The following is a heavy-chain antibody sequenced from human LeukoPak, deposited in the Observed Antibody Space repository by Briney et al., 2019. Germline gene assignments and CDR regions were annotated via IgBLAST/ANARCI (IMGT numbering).Heavy chain of an antibody. J-gene: IGHJ4*02. D-gene: IGHD5-18*01. Sequence: SETLSLTCTVSGGSISSSSYYWGWIRQPPGKGLEWIGSIYYSGSTYYNPSLKSRVTISVDTSKNQFSLKLSSVTAADTAVYYCARSEGAALVYWGQGTLVTVSS. V-gene: IGHV4-39*07. CDR2: IYYSGST. CDR1: GGSISSSSYY. CDR3: ARSEGAALVY.